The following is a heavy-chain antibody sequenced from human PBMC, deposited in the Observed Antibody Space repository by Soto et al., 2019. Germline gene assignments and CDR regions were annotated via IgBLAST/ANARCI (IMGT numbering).Heavy chain of an antibody. V-gene: IGHV3-30-3*01. D-gene: IGHD1-7*01. CDR2: ISYDGSNK. CDR3: ARDLELRPY. CDR1: GFTFSSYA. J-gene: IGHJ4*02. Sequence: GGSLRLSCAASGFTFSSYAMHWVRQAPGKGLEWVAVISYDGSNKYYADSVKGRFTTSRDNSKNTLYLQMNSLRAEDTAVYYCARDLELRPYWGQGTLVTVSS.